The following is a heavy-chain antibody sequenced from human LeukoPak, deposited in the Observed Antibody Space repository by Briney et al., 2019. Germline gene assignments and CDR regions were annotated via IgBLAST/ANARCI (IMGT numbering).Heavy chain of an antibody. CDR3: ARARSNYYDSSGYLARAKYYYYYYGMDV. D-gene: IGHD3-22*01. V-gene: IGHV1-8*01. CDR1: GYTFTSYD. Sequence: ASVKVSCKASGYTFTSYDINWVRQATGQGLEWMGWMNPNSGNTGYAQKFQGRVTMTRNTSISTAYMELSSLRSEDTALYYCARARSNYYDSSGYLARAKYYYYYYGMDVWGQGTTVTVSS. J-gene: IGHJ6*02. CDR2: MNPNSGNT.